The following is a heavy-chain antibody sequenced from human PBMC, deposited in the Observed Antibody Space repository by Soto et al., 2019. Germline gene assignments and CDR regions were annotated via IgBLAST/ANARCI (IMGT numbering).Heavy chain of an antibody. CDR2: ISGYNENP. D-gene: IGHD4-17*01. CDR3: ARDIHGDYPDY. V-gene: IGHV1-18*01. J-gene: IGHJ4*02. CDR1: GYTFTRYG. Sequence: QVQLVQSGAEVKKPGASVKVSCKASGYTFTRYGFSWVRQAPGQRLEWMGWISGYNENPKYAQKFHGRVTMTTDTSTSTAYMELRSLRSDDTALYYCARDIHGDYPDYWGQGTLVTVSS.